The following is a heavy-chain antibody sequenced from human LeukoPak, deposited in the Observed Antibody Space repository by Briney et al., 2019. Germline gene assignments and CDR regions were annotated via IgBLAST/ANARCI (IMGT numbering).Heavy chain of an antibody. V-gene: IGHV4-31*03. CDR2: IYYSGST. CDR3: AFGVENNWFDP. D-gene: IGHD3-3*01. Sequence: SQTLSLTCTVSGGSISSGGYYWSWVRQHPGKGLEWIGYIYYSGSTYYNPSLKSRVTISVDTSKNQFSLKLSSVTAADTAVYYCAFGVENNWFDPWGQGTLVTVSS. CDR1: GGSISSGGYY. J-gene: IGHJ5*02.